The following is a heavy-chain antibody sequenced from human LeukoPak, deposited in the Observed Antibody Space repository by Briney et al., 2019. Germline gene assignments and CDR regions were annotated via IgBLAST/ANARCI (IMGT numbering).Heavy chain of an antibody. D-gene: IGHD3-9*01. Sequence: QPGGSLRLSCAASGLTFSSYWMHWVRQAPGKGLVWVSRINSVGSSTSYADSVKGRFTISRDNAKNTLYLQMNSLRAEDTAVYYCARDFDRYYFDYWGQGTLVTVSS. J-gene: IGHJ4*02. V-gene: IGHV3-74*01. CDR2: INSVGSST. CDR3: ARDFDRYYFDY. CDR1: GLTFSSYW.